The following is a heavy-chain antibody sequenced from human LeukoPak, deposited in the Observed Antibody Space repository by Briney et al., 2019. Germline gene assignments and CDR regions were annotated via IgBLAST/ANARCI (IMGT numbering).Heavy chain of an antibody. CDR2: ISPYNGNT. CDR1: GYTFTSYG. CDR3: ARGGGRAVAGDNWFDP. V-gene: IGHV1-18*01. D-gene: IGHD6-19*01. Sequence: ASVKVSCKASGYTFTSYGISWVRQAPGQGLEWMGWISPYNGNTHYAQKLQGRVSMTTDTSTSTAYMELRSLRSGDTAVYYCARGGGRAVAGDNWFDPWGQGTLVTVSS. J-gene: IGHJ5*02.